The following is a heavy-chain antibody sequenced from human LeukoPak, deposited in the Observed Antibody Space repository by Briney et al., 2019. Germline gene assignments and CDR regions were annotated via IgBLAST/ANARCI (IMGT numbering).Heavy chain of an antibody. CDR1: GFTFDDYA. CDR3: AKDRGSGWYGGDGFDY. CDR2: ISWNSGSI. J-gene: IGHJ4*02. V-gene: IGHV3-9*01. D-gene: IGHD6-19*01. Sequence: GGSLRLSCAASGFTFDDYAMHSVRHAPGKGLEWVSGISWNSGSIGYADSVKGRFTISRDNAKNSLYLQMNSLRAEDTALYYCAKDRGSGWYGGDGFDYWGQGTLVTVSS.